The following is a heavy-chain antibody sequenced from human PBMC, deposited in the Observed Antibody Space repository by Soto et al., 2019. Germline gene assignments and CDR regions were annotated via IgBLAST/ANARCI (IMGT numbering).Heavy chain of an antibody. CDR3: ARASPVVTDV. V-gene: IGHV4-30-4*01. CDR2: IYYSGST. D-gene: IGHD5-18*01. CDR1: GGSISSGDYY. J-gene: IGHJ6*02. Sequence: TSETLSLTCAVSGGSISSGDYYWSWIRQPPGKGLEWIGYIYYSGSTYYNPSLKSRVTISVDTSKNQFSLKLSSVTAADTAVYYYARASPVVTDVWGQGTTVTVSS.